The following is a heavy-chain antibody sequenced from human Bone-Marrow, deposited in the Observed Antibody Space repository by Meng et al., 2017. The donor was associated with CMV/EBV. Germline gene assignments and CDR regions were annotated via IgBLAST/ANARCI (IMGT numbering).Heavy chain of an antibody. CDR3: ATPPIVGPHGTTDY. V-gene: IGHV1-69*02. D-gene: IGHD2-21*01. CDR1: GGTFSSYT. Sequence: SEKVSCKASGGTFSSYTISWVRQAPGQGLEWMGRIIPILGIANYAQKFQGRVTITADKSTSTAYMELSSLRSEDTAVYYCATPPIVGPHGTTDYWGQGTLVTVSS. J-gene: IGHJ4*02. CDR2: IIPILGIA.